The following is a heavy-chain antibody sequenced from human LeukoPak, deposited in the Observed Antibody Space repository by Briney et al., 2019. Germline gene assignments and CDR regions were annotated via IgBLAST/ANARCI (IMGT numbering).Heavy chain of an antibody. J-gene: IGHJ4*02. V-gene: IGHV4-61*02. CDR2: IYTSGST. CDR1: GGSISSGSYY. Sequence: PSQTLSLTCTVSGGSISSGSYYWRWIRQPAGKGLEWIGRIYTSGSTNYNPSLKSRVTISVDTSKNQFSLKLSSVTAADTAVYYCARWGSYGFDYWGQGTLVTVSS. CDR3: ARWGSYGFDY. D-gene: IGHD5-18*01.